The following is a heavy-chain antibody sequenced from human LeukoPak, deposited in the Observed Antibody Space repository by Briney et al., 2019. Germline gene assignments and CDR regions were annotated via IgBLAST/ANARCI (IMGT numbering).Heavy chain of an antibody. V-gene: IGHV3-23*01. D-gene: IGHD3-10*01. Sequence: GGTLRLSCAASGFTFSSYGMSWVRQAPGKGLEWVSAISGSGGSTYYADSVKGRFTISRDNAMDTLYLHMNSLRADDTAVYYCAKDRVDGSGSQFESWGQGSLVIVSS. CDR3: AKDRVDGSGSQFES. CDR1: GFTFSSYG. J-gene: IGHJ4*02. CDR2: ISGSGGST.